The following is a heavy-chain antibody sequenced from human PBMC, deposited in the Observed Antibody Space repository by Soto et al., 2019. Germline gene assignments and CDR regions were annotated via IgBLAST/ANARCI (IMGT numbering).Heavy chain of an antibody. CDR3: ATAPLFDERSYYYYYYMDV. CDR1: GYTLTELS. D-gene: IGHD2-21*01. Sequence: ASVKVSCKVSGYTLTELSMHWVRQVPGKGLEWMGGFDPEDGETIYAQKFQGRVTMTEDTSTDTAYMELSSLRSEDTAVYYCATAPLFDERSYYYYYYMDVWGKGTTVTVSS. V-gene: IGHV1-24*01. CDR2: FDPEDGET. J-gene: IGHJ6*03.